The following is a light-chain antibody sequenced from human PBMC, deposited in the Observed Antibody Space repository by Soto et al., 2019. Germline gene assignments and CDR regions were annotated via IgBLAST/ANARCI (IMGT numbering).Light chain of an antibody. CDR2: SDF. Sequence: QSVLTQPPSTSGTPGQGVTISCYGSRSNIGSNTVNWYQQLPRTAPKLLIHSDFSRPSGVPDRFSGSKSGSSASLAISGLQSVDEADYYCATWADSLNGPVFGTGTKLTVL. J-gene: IGLJ1*01. V-gene: IGLV1-44*01. CDR1: RSNIGSNT. CDR3: ATWADSLNGPV.